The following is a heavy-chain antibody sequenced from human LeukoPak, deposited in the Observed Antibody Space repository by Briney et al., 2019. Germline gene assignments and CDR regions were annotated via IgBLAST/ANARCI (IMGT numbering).Heavy chain of an antibody. V-gene: IGHV3-7*01. CDR1: GFTFSSYW. Sequence: GGSLRLSCAASGFTFSSYWVSWVRQAPGKGLEWVANIKQDGSEKYYVDSVKGRFTISRDNAKNSLYLQMNSLRAEDTAVYYCARARDYDSTDFDYWGQGTLVTVSS. CDR3: ARARDYDSTDFDY. CDR2: IKQDGSEK. J-gene: IGHJ4*02. D-gene: IGHD3-22*01.